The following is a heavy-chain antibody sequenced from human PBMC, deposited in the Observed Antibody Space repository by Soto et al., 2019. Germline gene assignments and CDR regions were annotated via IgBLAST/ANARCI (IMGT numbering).Heavy chain of an antibody. CDR1: GFTFSSSW. J-gene: IGHJ3*01. Sequence: EVQLVESGGGLVQPGGSLRLSCVASGFTFSSSWMSWVRQAPGKGLEWVANIKQDGSDKYYVDSVEGRFTISRDNAKNSLYLQMNSRRAEDTAVYSFARPSPLAAAVGGKGTMVIVSS. CDR3: ARPSPLAAAV. V-gene: IGHV3-7*01. D-gene: IGHD6-13*01. CDR2: IKQDGSDK.